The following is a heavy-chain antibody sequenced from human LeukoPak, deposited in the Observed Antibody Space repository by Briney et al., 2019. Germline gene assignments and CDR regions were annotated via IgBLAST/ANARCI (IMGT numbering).Heavy chain of an antibody. D-gene: IGHD3-10*01. Sequence: GGSLRLSCTASGFSFNEYAMHWVRQAPGKGLEWVSGISWNSGSIGYADSVKGRFTISRDNAKNSLYLQMNSLRAEDTALYYCAKDSMVRGVPVYFDYWGQGTLVTVSS. CDR2: ISWNSGSI. J-gene: IGHJ4*02. CDR1: GFSFNEYA. CDR3: AKDSMVRGVPVYFDY. V-gene: IGHV3-9*01.